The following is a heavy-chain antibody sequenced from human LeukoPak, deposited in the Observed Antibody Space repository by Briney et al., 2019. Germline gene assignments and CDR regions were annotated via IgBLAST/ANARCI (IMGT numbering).Heavy chain of an antibody. Sequence: ASVKVSCKVSGYTLTELSMHWVRQAPGKGLEWMGGFDPEDGETIYAQKFQGRVTMTEDTSTDTAYMELSSLRSEDTAVYYCATGVVVVVAATLPFDYWGQGTLVTVPS. CDR1: GYTLTELS. CDR3: ATGVVVVVAATLPFDY. J-gene: IGHJ4*02. CDR2: FDPEDGET. D-gene: IGHD2-15*01. V-gene: IGHV1-24*01.